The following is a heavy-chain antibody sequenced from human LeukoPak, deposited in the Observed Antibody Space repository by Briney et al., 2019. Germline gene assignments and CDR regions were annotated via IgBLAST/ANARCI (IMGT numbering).Heavy chain of an antibody. V-gene: IGHV4-61*02. Sequence: SETLSLTCTVSGGSISSGSYYWSWIRQPAGKGLEWIGRIYTSGSTNYNPSLKSRVTISVDTSKNQFSLKLSSVTAADTAVYYRAGDQGGTTWYYYGMDVWGQGTTVTVSS. D-gene: IGHD1-7*01. CDR1: GGSISSGSYY. J-gene: IGHJ6*02. CDR2: IYTSGST. CDR3: AGDQGGTTWYYYGMDV.